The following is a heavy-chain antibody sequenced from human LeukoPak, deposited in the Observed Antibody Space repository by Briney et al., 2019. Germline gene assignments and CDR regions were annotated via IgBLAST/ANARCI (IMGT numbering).Heavy chain of an antibody. V-gene: IGHV3-21*01. J-gene: IGHJ4*02. CDR1: GFTFSSYS. Sequence: KAGGSLRLSCAASGFTFSSYSMNRVRQAPGKGLEWVSSISSSSTYIYYADSVKGRFTISRDNAKNSLYLQMNSLRAEDTAVYCCAVLDSSGFPDYWGQGTLVTVSS. CDR2: ISSSSTYI. CDR3: AVLDSSGFPDY. D-gene: IGHD3-22*01.